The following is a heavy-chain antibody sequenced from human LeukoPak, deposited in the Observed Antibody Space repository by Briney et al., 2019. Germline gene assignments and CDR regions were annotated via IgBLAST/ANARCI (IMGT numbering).Heavy chain of an antibody. Sequence: SVKVSCKASGGTFSSYAISWVRQAPGQGLEWMGGIIPIFGTANYAQHFQGRVMITTEDSTNTRSMELSSLRSDATAVYYCARATVPADYYYYYMDDWGKGTTVTVSS. CDR3: ARATVPADYYYYYMDD. D-gene: IGHD4-11*01. CDR2: IIPIFGTA. J-gene: IGHJ6*03. CDR1: GGTFSSYA. V-gene: IGHV1-69*05.